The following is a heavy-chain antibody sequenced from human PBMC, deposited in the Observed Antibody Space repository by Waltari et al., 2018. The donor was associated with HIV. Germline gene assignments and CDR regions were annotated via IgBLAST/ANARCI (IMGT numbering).Heavy chain of an antibody. V-gene: IGHV3-33*01. CDR3: ARDLSVVSGMDV. J-gene: IGHJ6*02. CDR2: IWYDGSNK. Sequence: QVQLVESGGGVVQPGRSLRLSCVASGFTFRSYSMHWVRQAPGKGLEWVAVIWYDGSNKYYADSVKGRFTISRDNSKNTQYLQMNSLRTEDTAVYYCARDLSVVSGMDVWGQGTTVTVSS. CDR1: GFTFRSYS. D-gene: IGHD2-15*01.